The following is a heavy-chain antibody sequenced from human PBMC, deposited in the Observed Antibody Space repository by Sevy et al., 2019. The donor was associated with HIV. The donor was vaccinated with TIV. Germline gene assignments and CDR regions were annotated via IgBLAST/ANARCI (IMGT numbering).Heavy chain of an antibody. CDR1: GFTFSDYY. J-gene: IGHJ4*01. V-gene: IGHV1-2*02. CDR2: FNPNNGDS. D-gene: IGHD1-26*01. Sequence: ASVKVSCKASGFTFSDYYMHWVRQAPGQGLEWMGWFNPNNGDSRSAQKFQGRVTLTGDMSISTAYMELTRLRSDDTGIYFCTRDDIYSHPWEFDWWGHGALVTVSS. CDR3: TRDDIYSHPWEFDW.